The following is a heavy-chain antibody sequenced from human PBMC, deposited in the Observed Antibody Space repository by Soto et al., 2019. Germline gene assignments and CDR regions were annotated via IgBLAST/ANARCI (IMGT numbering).Heavy chain of an antibody. CDR2: IYYSGST. Sequence: SETLSLTCTVSGGSISSSSYYWGWIRQPPGKGLEWIGSIYYSGSTYYNPSLKSRVTISVDTSKNQFSLKLSSVTAADTAVYYCARHESSGWQDDYFDYWGQGTLVTVSS. V-gene: IGHV4-39*01. CDR3: ARHESSGWQDDYFDY. J-gene: IGHJ4*02. CDR1: GGSISSSSYY. D-gene: IGHD6-19*01.